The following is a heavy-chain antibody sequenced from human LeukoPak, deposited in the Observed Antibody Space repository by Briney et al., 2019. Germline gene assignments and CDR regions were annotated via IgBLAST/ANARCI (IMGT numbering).Heavy chain of an antibody. D-gene: IGHD2-2*01. CDR3: ARNSPHCSSTSCYDPYGMDV. CDR1: GYTFTGYY. J-gene: IGHJ6*02. Sequence: ASVKVSCKASGYTFTGYYMHWVRQAPGQGLAWMGWINPNSGGTNYAQKFQGRVTMTRDTSISTAYMELSRLRSDDTAVYYCARNSPHCSSTSCYDPYGMDVWGQGTTVTVSS. V-gene: IGHV1-2*02. CDR2: INPNSGGT.